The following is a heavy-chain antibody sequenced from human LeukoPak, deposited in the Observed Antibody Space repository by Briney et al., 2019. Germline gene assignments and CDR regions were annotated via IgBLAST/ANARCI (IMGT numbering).Heavy chain of an antibody. CDR2: IIPIFGTA. V-gene: IGHV1-69*05. J-gene: IGHJ4*02. CDR1: GGTFSSFA. Sequence: SVKVSCKASGGTFSSFAISWVRQAPGQGLQWMGGIIPIFGTANYAQKFQGRVTMTRDTSTSTVYMELSSLRSEDTAVYYCAKDSAITIFGVPILGYYFDYWGQGTLVTVSS. D-gene: IGHD3-3*01. CDR3: AKDSAITIFGVPILGYYFDY.